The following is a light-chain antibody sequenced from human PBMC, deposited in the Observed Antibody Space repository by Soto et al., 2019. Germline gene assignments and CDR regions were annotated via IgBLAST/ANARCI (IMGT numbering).Light chain of an antibody. Sequence: QSVLTQSPSASASLGVSVKLTCTLSSGHSSNAIAWYQQQPEKGPRYLMKLNSDGSHSKGDGIPDRFSGSSSGAERYLTISCLQSEDEADYYCQTWGTGIHVVFGGGTTLTVL. J-gene: IGLJ2*01. V-gene: IGLV4-69*01. CDR2: LNSDGSH. CDR3: QTWGTGIHVV. CDR1: SGHSSNA.